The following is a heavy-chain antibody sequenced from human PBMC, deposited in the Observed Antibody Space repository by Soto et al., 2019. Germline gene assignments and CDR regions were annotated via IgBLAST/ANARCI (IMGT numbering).Heavy chain of an antibody. CDR2: IWYDGSNK. CDR3: ARADCTGAYCYSWPFNYGVDV. Sequence: QVQLVESGGGVVQPGGSLRLSCTTSGFTFNTYGMHWVRQAPGKGLEWVAIIWYDGSNKYYADSVKGRFTISRDNSKHSLYLQMSSLRAEDTALYYCARADCTGAYCYSWPFNYGVDVWGQGTTVTVSS. CDR1: GFTFNTYG. V-gene: IGHV3-33*08. J-gene: IGHJ6*02. D-gene: IGHD2-15*01.